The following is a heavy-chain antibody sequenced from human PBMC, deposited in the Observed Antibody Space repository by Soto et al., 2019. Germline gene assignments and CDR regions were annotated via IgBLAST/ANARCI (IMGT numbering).Heavy chain of an antibody. J-gene: IGHJ4*02. CDR1: GGTFSSYT. CDR3: ARVEAVDFWSGRIDY. Sequence: SVKVSCKASGGTFSSYTISWVRQAPGQGLEWMGRIIPILGIANYAQKFQGRVTITADKSTSTAYMELSSLRSEDTAVYYCARVEAVDFWSGRIDYWGQGTLVTVSS. V-gene: IGHV1-69*02. CDR2: IIPILGIA. D-gene: IGHD3-3*01.